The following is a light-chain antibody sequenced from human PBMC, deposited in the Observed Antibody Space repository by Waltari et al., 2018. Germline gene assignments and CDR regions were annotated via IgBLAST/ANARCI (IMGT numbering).Light chain of an antibody. V-gene: IGKV4-1*01. CDR3: QQYYSTPPLT. CDR2: WAS. CDR1: QRVLYSATNKNY. Sequence: DIVMTQSPDSLAVSLGERAPIHCKSSQRVLYSATNKNYLAWYQQKPGQPPKLLIYWASTRESGVPDRFSGSGSGTDFTLTISSLQAEDVAVYYCQQYYSTPPLTFGGGTKVEIK. J-gene: IGKJ4*01.